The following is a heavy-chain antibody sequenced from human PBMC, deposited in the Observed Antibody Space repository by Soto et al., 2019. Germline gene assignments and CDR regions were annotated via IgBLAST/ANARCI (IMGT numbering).Heavy chain of an antibody. V-gene: IGHV3-7*01. CDR3: ARVGATGEAFDI. J-gene: IGHJ3*02. D-gene: IGHD1-26*01. CDR2: IKQGGSEK. CDR1: GFTFSSYW. Sequence: GXSLRLSGAASGFTFSSYWISWVVQAPGKGLEWVANIKQGGSEKYYVDSVKGRFTISRDNAKSSLYLQMNSMRAEDTAVYYCARVGATGEAFDIWGQGTMVTVSS.